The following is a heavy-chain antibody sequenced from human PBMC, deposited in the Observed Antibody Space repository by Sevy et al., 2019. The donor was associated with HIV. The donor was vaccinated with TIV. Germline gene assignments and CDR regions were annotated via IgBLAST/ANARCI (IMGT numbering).Heavy chain of an antibody. CDR2: IKQDGSVK. Sequence: GGSLRLSCAASGFSLNNYWMNWVRQAPGKGLKWVANIKQDGSVKYYVDSVKGRFTISRDNARNLLYLQMNSLRVEDKALYYCVRAIAAAGSFWGQGTLVTVSS. D-gene: IGHD6-13*01. J-gene: IGHJ4*02. CDR1: GFSLNNYW. V-gene: IGHV3-7*01. CDR3: VRAIAAAGSF.